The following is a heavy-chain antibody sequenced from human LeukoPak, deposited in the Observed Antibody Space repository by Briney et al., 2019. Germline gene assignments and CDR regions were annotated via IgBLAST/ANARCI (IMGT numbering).Heavy chain of an antibody. J-gene: IGHJ4*02. CDR2: IKQDGSKK. D-gene: IGHD1-14*01. CDR3: ARGETSYGK. V-gene: IGHV3-7*03. Sequence: GGSLRLSCAASGFTFSSYGMHWVRQAPGKGLEWVANIKQDGSKKHYVDSVKGRFTISRDNAKNSLYLQMNSLRAEDTAVYYCARGETSYGKWGQGTLVTVSS. CDR1: GFTFSSYG.